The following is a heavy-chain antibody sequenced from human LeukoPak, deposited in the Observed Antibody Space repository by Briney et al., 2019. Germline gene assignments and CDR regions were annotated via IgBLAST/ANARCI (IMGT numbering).Heavy chain of an antibody. D-gene: IGHD4-17*01. CDR2: ISTKTGDS. V-gene: IGHV1-18*01. Sequence: ASVKVSCKVSGYTLTELSMHWVRQAPGQGLEWMGRISTKTGDSVYAQKLQGRVTMTTDTSTSTAYLELRSLSSDDTAVYYCARTMTTLPTHGELDLWGQGTQVTVSS. J-gene: IGHJ5*02. CDR1: GYTLTELS. CDR3: ARTMTTLPTHGELDL.